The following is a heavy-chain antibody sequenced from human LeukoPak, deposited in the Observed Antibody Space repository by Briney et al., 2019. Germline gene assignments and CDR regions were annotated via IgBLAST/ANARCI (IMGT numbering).Heavy chain of an antibody. V-gene: IGHV4-59*08. CDR1: GGSFSGYY. D-gene: IGHD3-16*02. CDR2: IYYSGST. Sequence: PSETLSLTCAVYGGSFSGYYWSWIRQPPGKGLEWIGYIYYSGSTNYNPSLKSRVTKSVDTSKNQFSLKLSSVTAADTAVYYCARLYYDYVWGSYPQAPFDPWGQGTLVTVSS. CDR3: ARLYYDYVWGSYPQAPFDP. J-gene: IGHJ5*02.